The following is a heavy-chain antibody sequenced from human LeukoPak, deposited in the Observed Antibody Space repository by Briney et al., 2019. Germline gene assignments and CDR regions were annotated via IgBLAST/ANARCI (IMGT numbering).Heavy chain of an antibody. J-gene: IGHJ2*01. CDR2: IYYSGST. D-gene: IGHD6-19*01. CDR1: GGSISSYY. Sequence: SKTLSLTCTVSGGSISSYYWSWVRQPPGKGLEWIGYIYYSGSTNYNPSLKSRVTISVDTSKNQFSLKLSSVTAADTAVYYCARTPVAATSWYFDLWGRGTLVTVSS. V-gene: IGHV4-59*01. CDR3: ARTPVAATSWYFDL.